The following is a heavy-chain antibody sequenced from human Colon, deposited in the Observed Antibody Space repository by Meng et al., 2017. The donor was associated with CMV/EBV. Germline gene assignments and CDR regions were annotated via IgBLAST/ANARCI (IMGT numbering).Heavy chain of an antibody. CDR2: ISGDGGTT. V-gene: IGHV3-23*01. Sequence: GGSLRLSCVVSDFKFTTYAMSWVRQAPGQGLQWVAAISGDGGTTHYADSVKGRFTISRDHARNTLYLHLTSLRADDTAVYFCAKLGADSSHWGQGPWSPSPQ. CDR1: DFKFTTYA. J-gene: IGHJ1*01. CDR3: AKLGADSSH.